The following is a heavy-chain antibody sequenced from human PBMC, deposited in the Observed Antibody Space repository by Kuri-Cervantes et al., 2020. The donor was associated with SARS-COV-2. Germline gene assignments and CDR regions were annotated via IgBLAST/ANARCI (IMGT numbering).Heavy chain of an antibody. CDR3: TTDPTSSYGDFYYYNYMNV. Sequence: GESLKISCAASGFTFSNAWMSWVRQAPGKGLEWVGRIKSKTDGGTTDYAAPAKGRFTISRDDSKNTLYLQMNSLKTEDTAVYYCTTDPTSSYGDFYYYNYMNVWGKGTSVTVSS. J-gene: IGHJ6*03. V-gene: IGHV3-15*01. D-gene: IGHD5-18*01. CDR1: GFTFSNAW. CDR2: IKSKTDGGTT.